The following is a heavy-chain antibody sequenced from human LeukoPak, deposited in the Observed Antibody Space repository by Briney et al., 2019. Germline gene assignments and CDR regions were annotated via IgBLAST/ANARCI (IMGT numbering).Heavy chain of an antibody. J-gene: IGHJ4*02. Sequence: SETLSLTCTVSGGSISSSSYYWGWIRQPPGKGLEWIGSIYYSGSTYYNPSLKSRVTISVDTSKNQFSLKLSSVTAADTAVYYCARTGLVRGVSIQVFDYSGQGTLVTVSS. V-gene: IGHV4-39*01. CDR1: GGSISSSSYY. CDR2: IYYSGST. CDR3: ARTGLVRGVSIQVFDY. D-gene: IGHD3-10*01.